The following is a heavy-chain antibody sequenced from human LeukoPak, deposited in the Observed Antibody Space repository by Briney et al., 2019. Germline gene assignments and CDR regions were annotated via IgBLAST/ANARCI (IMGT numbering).Heavy chain of an antibody. J-gene: IGHJ4*02. CDR3: AKAVRSMVTGGGYFDS. CDR2: LSGGGDSR. D-gene: IGHD3-10*01. CDR1: GFAFSNYA. V-gene: IGHV3-23*01. Sequence: SGGSLRPSCAASGFAFSNYAMSWVRQAPGKGLEWVSSLSGGGDSRYYADSVMGRFTISRDNSKNTLYLQMNSLRAEDTAVYYCAKAVRSMVTGGGYFDSWGQGTLVTVSS.